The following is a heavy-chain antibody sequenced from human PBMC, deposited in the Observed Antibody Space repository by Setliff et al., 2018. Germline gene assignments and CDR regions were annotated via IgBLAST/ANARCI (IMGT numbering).Heavy chain of an antibody. CDR2: IIPMFDTG. J-gene: IGHJ3*01. CDR3: ARDKADYYDRSGYSGASDV. CDR1: GGTFGSSA. Sequence: ASVKVSCKASGGTFGSSALSWVRQAPGQGLEWMGGIIPMFDTGIYAEKFQGRVTLSADESTSTVYMELTRLRPEDTTIYYCARDKADYYDRSGYSGASDVWGQGTMVTVSS. D-gene: IGHD3-22*01. V-gene: IGHV1-69*13.